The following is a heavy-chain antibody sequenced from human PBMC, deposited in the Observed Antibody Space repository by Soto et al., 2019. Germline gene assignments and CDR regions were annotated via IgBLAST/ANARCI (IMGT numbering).Heavy chain of an antibody. Sequence: PSETLSLTCTVTGDSINNRSYYGGWIRQPPGKGLEWIGSIYYSGSTYNNPSLKSRVSMSVDTSKNQFSLKLSSVTAADTALYYCARQRTSVVTQAYFDSWGQGSLVTVSS. CDR1: GDSINNRSYY. D-gene: IGHD2-21*02. CDR2: IYYSGST. J-gene: IGHJ4*02. V-gene: IGHV4-39*01. CDR3: ARQRTSVVTQAYFDS.